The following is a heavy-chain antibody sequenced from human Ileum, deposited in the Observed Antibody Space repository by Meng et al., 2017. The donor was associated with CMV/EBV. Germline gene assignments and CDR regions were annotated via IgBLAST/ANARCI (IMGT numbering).Heavy chain of an antibody. Sequence: HVQFPQSGPGLLDPPQIFLLAFAVSGDTFSRNCFRWNSIRQSPSRGLVWLRRTIYKSTYYYNDAVSVKSRIIINADTSNNQLSRQLNSVTPYDTAVYFFSTNCDLNYWGQGILVTVSS. CDR1: GDTFSRNCFR. J-gene: IGHJ4*02. CDR2: TIYKSTYYY. V-gene: IGHV6-1*01. CDR3: STNCDLNY. D-gene: IGHD7-27*01.